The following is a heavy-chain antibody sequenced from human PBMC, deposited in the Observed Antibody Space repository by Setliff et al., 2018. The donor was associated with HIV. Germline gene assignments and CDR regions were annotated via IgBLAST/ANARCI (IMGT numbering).Heavy chain of an antibody. J-gene: IGHJ4*02. Sequence: PSETLFLTCTVSGDSMISRPYYWGWIRQSPGKGLEWIGNIFYSGSIYSNPSLKSRINLSIDTSKNQFSLKLTSVTAADTAVYYCARFSVVVTAPGYWGRGTLVTVSS. CDR2: IFYSGSI. CDR1: GDSMISRPYY. D-gene: IGHD2-21*02. V-gene: IGHV4-39*01. CDR3: ARFSVVVTAPGY.